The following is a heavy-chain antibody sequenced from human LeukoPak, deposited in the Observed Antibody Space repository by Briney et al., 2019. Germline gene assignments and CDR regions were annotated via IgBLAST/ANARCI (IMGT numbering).Heavy chain of an antibody. CDR2: ISWNSGSI. V-gene: IGHV3-9*01. D-gene: IGHD1-26*01. J-gene: IGHJ6*02. Sequence: PGRSLRLSCAAPGFTFDDYAMHWVRQAPGKGLEWVSGISWNSGSIGYADSVKGRFTISRDNAKNSPYLQMNSLRAEDTALYYCAKDIGKGGPGGYYYGMDVWGQGTTVTVSS. CDR1: GFTFDDYA. CDR3: AKDIGKGGPGGYYYGMDV.